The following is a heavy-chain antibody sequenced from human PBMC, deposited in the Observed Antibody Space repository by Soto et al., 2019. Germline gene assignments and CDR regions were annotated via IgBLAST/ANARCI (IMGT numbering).Heavy chain of an antibody. CDR1: GGSINSDDSF. D-gene: IGHD1-26*01. Sequence: SETLSLTCSVSGGSINSDDSFWGWVRQSPGRGLEWIGSLYYGGSTFYNPSLKSRVTISLDTSKNQFSLRLTSVTAADTAIYYCARQLPVGATSWFDPWGQGTLVTVSS. V-gene: IGHV4-39*01. CDR2: LYYGGST. CDR3: ARQLPVGATSWFDP. J-gene: IGHJ5*02.